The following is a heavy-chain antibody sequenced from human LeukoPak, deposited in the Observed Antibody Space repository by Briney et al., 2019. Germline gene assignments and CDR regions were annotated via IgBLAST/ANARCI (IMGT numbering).Heavy chain of an antibody. CDR1: GFTFSNYT. CDR3: ASSLLYRVFDY. CDR2: ISSSSSYI. Sequence: GGSLRLSCAASGFTFSNYTMNWVRQAPGKGLEWVSSISSSSSYIFYADSAKGRFTISRDNAKNSLYLQMNSLRAEDTAVYYCASSLLYRVFDYWGQGTLVTVSS. V-gene: IGHV3-21*01. J-gene: IGHJ4*02. D-gene: IGHD1-1*01.